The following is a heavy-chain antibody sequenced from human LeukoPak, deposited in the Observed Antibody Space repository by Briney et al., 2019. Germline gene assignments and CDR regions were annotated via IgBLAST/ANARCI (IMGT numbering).Heavy chain of an antibody. J-gene: IGHJ5*02. CDR3: ARGTMAPNWFDP. V-gene: IGHV1-3*01. Sequence: ASVKVSCKTSGYTFTNYAMHWVRQAPGQRLEWMGWINVGNGNTKSSQKFQGRVTITRDTSASTAYMELSSLRSEDTAVYYCARGTMAPNWFDPWGQGTLVTVSS. CDR1: GYTFTNYA. D-gene: IGHD1-1*01. CDR2: INVGNGNT.